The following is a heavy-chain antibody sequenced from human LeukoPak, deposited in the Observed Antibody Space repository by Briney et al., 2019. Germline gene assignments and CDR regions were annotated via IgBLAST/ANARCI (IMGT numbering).Heavy chain of an antibody. V-gene: IGHV4-59*01. CDR3: ASFSGGWFDP. D-gene: IGHD1-14*01. Sequence: SETLSLTCTVSGGSISSYYWSWIRQPPGKGLKWIGYIYYSGSTNYNPSLKSRVTISVDTSKNQFSLRLSSVTAADTAVYYCASFSGGWFDPWGQGTLVTVSS. J-gene: IGHJ5*02. CDR1: GGSISSYY. CDR2: IYYSGST.